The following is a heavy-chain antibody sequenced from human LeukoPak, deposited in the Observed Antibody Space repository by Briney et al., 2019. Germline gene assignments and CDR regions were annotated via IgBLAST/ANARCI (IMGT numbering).Heavy chain of an antibody. CDR3: ARDGSVIYDSSGYYSYFDY. D-gene: IGHD3-22*01. V-gene: IGHV1-2*02. Sequence: ASVKVSCKASGYTFTGYYMHWVRQAPGQGLEWMGWINPNSGGTNYAQKFQGRVTMTRDTSISTAYMELSRLRSDDTAVYYCARDGSVIYDSSGYYSYFDYWGLGTLVTVSS. J-gene: IGHJ4*02. CDR1: GYTFTGYY. CDR2: INPNSGGT.